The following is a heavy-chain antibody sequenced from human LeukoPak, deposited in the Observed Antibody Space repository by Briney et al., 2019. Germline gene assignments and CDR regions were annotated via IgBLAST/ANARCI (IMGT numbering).Heavy chain of an antibody. J-gene: IGHJ4*02. D-gene: IGHD6-6*01. V-gene: IGHV3-7*01. CDR3: AREVAARRTDY. Sequence: GGSLRLSCTASGFIFSSYWMSWVRQAPVKGLEWVANIKQDGSEKYYVDSVKGRFTISRDNAKNSLYLQMNSLRAEDTAVYYCAREVAARRTDYWGQGTLVTVSS. CDR2: IKQDGSEK. CDR1: GFIFSSYW.